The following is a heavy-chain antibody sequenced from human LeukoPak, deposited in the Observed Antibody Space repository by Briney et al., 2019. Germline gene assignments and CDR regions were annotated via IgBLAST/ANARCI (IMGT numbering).Heavy chain of an antibody. V-gene: IGHV1-2*04. Sequence: ASVKVSCKASGYTFTGYYMHWVRQAPGQGLEWMGWINPNSGGTNYAQKFQGWVTMTRDTSISTAYMELSRLRSDDTAVYYCAISGGLYCSSTSCSQSWFDPWGQGTLVTVSS. D-gene: IGHD2-2*01. J-gene: IGHJ5*02. CDR3: AISGGLYCSSTSCSQSWFDP. CDR1: GYTFTGYY. CDR2: INPNSGGT.